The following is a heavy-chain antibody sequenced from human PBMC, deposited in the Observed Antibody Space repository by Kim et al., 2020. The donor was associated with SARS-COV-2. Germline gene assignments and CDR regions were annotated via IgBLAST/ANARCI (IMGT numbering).Heavy chain of an antibody. CDR3: AKDRADDFWSGYPIS. CDR1: GFTFGDYA. V-gene: IGHV3-9*01. D-gene: IGHD3-3*01. CDR2: ISWNSGSI. J-gene: IGHJ5*02. Sequence: GGSLRLSCAASGFTFGDYAMHWVRQAPGKGLEWVSGISWNSGSIGYADSVKGRFTISRDNAKNSLYLQMNSLRAEDTALYYCAKDRADDFWSGYPISWGQGTLVTVSS.